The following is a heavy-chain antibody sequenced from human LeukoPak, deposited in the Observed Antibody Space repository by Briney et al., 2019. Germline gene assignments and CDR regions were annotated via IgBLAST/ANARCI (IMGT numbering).Heavy chain of an antibody. V-gene: IGHV3-23*01. J-gene: IGHJ4*02. CDR3: AKAPVTTCRGAYCYPFDY. D-gene: IGHD2-21*01. CDR2: ISGSGGST. Sequence: PGGSLRLSCAASGFTFSGYAMSWVRQAPGKGLEWVSAISGSGGSTYYADSVKGRFTIARDKSKNTVYLQMNSLRAEDTAVYYCAKAPVTTCRGAYCYPFDYWGQGTLVTVSS. CDR1: GFTFSGYA.